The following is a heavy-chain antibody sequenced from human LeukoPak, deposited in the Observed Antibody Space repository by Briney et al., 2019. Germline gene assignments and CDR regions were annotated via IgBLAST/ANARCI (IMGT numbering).Heavy chain of an antibody. D-gene: IGHD5-18*01. CDR3: ASGGYSYGYFDY. V-gene: IGHV4-59*08. CDR1: GGSISSYY. CDR2: IYYSGST. J-gene: IGHJ4*02. Sequence: SETLSLTCTVSGGSISSYYWSWNRQPPGKGLEWIGYIYYSGSTNYNPSLKSRVTISVDTSKNQFSLKLSSVTAADTAVYYCASGGYSYGYFDYWGQGTLVTVSS.